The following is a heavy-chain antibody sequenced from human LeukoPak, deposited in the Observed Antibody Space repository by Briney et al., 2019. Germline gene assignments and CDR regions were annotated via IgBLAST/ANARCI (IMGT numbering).Heavy chain of an antibody. V-gene: IGHV3-21*01. CDR2: ISGSSSSI. J-gene: IGHJ4*02. CDR3: ARDLYGDYAFDY. Sequence: GGSLRLSCAASGFTFSSYAMSWVRQAPGKGLEWVSSISGSSSSIYYVDSVKGRFTISRDNAKNSLYLQMNSLRAEDTAVYYCARDLYGDYAFDYWGQGALVTVSS. CDR1: GFTFSSYA. D-gene: IGHD4-17*01.